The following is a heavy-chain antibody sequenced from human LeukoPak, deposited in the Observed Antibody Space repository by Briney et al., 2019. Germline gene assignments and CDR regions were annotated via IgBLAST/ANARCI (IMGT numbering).Heavy chain of an antibody. D-gene: IGHD4-11*01. Sequence: SETLSLTCAVYGGSSSGYYCSWIRQPPGKGLEWIGEINHSGSTNYKPSLKSRVTISVDTSKNQFSLKLSSVTAADTAVYYCAREEDYSNSGYWYFDLWGRGTLVTVSS. J-gene: IGHJ2*01. CDR2: INHSGST. V-gene: IGHV4-34*01. CDR1: GGSSSGYY. CDR3: AREEDYSNSGYWYFDL.